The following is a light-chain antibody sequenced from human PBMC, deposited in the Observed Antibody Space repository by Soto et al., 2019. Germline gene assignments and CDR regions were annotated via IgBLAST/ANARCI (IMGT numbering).Light chain of an antibody. J-gene: IGLJ2*01. CDR2: ANH. Sequence: QSALTQPPSVSGAPGQRVTISCAGSSSNIGANYAVHWYQQLPGTAPKLLISANHNRPSGVPDRFSGSKSGTSASLAITGLQAEDEADYYCQSYDSSLSGVVFGGGTQLTVL. CDR1: SSNIGANYA. CDR3: QSYDSSLSGVV. V-gene: IGLV1-40*01.